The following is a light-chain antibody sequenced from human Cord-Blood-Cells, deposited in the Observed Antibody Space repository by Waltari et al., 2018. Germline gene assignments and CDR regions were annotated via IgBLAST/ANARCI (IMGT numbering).Light chain of an antibody. V-gene: IGKV2-28*01. CDR3: MQALQTPWT. J-gene: IGKJ1*01. CDR1: QSLLHSNGYNY. Sequence: DIVMTQSPLSLPVTPGEPASISCRSSQSLLHSNGYNYLDWYLQKPGQSPQLLIYLGSTRASGVPDRFSGSGSGTDFTLKISRVEAEDGGVYYCMQALQTPWTFVQGTKVEIK. CDR2: LGS.